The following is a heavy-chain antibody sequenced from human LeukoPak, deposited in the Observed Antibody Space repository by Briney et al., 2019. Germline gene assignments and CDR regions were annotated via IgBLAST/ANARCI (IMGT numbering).Heavy chain of an antibody. V-gene: IGHV1-69*04. D-gene: IGHD3-3*01. CDR1: GGTFSSYT. CDR2: IIPILGIA. CDR3: ARDGPPYYDFWSGEAPYYYYMDV. J-gene: IGHJ6*03. Sequence: SVKVSCKASGGTFSSYTISWVRQAPGQGLEWMGRIIPILGIANYAQKFQGRVTITADKSTSTAYMELSSLRSEDTAVYYCARDGPPYYDFWSGEAPYYYYMDVWDKGTTVTVSS.